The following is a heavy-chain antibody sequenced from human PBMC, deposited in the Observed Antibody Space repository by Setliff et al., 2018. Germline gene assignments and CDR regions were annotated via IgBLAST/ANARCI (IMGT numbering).Heavy chain of an antibody. CDR1: GYTFTNYY. J-gene: IGHJ4*02. D-gene: IGHD2-2*01. Sequence: ASVKVSCKASGYTFTNYYINWVRQAPGQGLERMGIINPRAGTTSYAQKLQGRVTMTRDTSTNTVYMELSSLRSEDTAVYYCARGGSPDCSTAGCRYGDYVYCGQGTQVTVSS. CDR3: ARGGSPDCSTAGCRYGDYVY. CDR2: INPRAGTT. V-gene: IGHV1-46*03.